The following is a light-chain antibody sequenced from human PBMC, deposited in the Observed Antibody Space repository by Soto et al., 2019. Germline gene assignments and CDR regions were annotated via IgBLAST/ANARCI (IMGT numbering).Light chain of an antibody. Sequence: DIQMTQSPSSLSASVGDRVTIACRASQSISTDLNWYQQKPGKAPKFLMYAAFSLQSGVPSRFSGSGSGTDFTLTISSLQPEDFDTYYCQQSYTIPYTFGQGTKVDIK. CDR2: AAF. CDR3: QQSYTIPYT. J-gene: IGKJ2*01. CDR1: QSISTD. V-gene: IGKV1-39*01.